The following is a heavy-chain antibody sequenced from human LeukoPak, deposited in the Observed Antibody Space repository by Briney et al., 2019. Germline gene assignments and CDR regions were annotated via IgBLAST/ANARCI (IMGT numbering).Heavy chain of an antibody. CDR1: GFTFSSYG. CDR2: IWYDGSNK. CDR3: ARVLVPAAIGGAFDP. Sequence: GRSLRLSCAASGFTFSSYGMHWVRQAPGKGLEWVAVIWYDGSNKYYADSVKGRFTISRDNSKNTLYLQINSLRAEDTAVYYCARVLVPAAIGGAFDPWGQGTLVTVSS. V-gene: IGHV3-33*01. J-gene: IGHJ5*02. D-gene: IGHD2-2*01.